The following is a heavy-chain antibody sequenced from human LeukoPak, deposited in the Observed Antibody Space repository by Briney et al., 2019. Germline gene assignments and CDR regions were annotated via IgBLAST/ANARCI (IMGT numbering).Heavy chain of an antibody. CDR1: GGSISSYY. V-gene: IGHV4-59*08. CDR2: IYYSGST. J-gene: IGHJ3*02. CDR3: ARHRWELSGRDDAFSI. Sequence: PSETLSLTCTVSGGSISSYYWSWIRQPPGKGLEWIGYIYYSGSTNYNPSLKSRVTISVDTSKDQFSLRLSSVTAADKAVYYCARHRWELSGRDDAFSIWGQGTMVTVSS. D-gene: IGHD4-23*01.